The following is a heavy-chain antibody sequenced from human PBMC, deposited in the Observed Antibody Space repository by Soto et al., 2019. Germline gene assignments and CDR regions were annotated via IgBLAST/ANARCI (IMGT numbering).Heavy chain of an antibody. D-gene: IGHD1-26*01. CDR1: GFTFTGHY. V-gene: IGHV1-2*04. J-gene: IGHJ3*02. CDR2: INPNSGGT. Sequence: ASVKVSCKASGFTFTGHYMHWVRQAPGQGLEWMGCINPNSGGTNYAQRFQGWVTLTRDTSISTAYIELTRLTSDDTAVYYCARGVSGDLKAFEIWGQGTMVTVSS. CDR3: ARGVSGDLKAFEI.